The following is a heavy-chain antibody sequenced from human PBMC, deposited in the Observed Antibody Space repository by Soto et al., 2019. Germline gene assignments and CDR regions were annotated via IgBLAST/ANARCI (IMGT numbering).Heavy chain of an antibody. D-gene: IGHD6-6*01. CDR3: ARSIAALSDYYYYGMDV. CDR1: GGTFSSYA. CDR2: IIPIFGTA. J-gene: IGHJ6*02. Sequence: SLKVSCKASGGTFSSYAISWVRQAPGQGLEWMGGIIPIFGTANYAQKFQGRVTITADESTSTAYMELSSLRSEDTAVYYCARSIAALSDYYYYGMDVWGQGTTVTVSS. V-gene: IGHV1-69*13.